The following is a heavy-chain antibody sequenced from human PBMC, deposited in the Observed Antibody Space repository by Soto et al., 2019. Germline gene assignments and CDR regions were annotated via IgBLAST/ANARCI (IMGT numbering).Heavy chain of an antibody. CDR1: GYTFTSYA. Sequence: GASVKVSCKASGYTFTSYAMHWVRQAPGQRLEWMGWINAGNGNTKYSQKFQGRVTITRDTSASTAYMELSSLRSEDTAVYYCARGWGIVYYGSGSYPQFDYWGQGTLVTVSS. CDR2: INAGNGNT. J-gene: IGHJ4*02. V-gene: IGHV1-3*01. CDR3: ARGWGIVYYGSGSYPQFDY. D-gene: IGHD3-10*01.